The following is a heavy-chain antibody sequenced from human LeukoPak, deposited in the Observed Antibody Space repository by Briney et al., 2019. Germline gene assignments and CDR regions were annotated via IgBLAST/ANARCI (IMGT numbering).Heavy chain of an antibody. CDR3: AKAARYSSSWDYFDF. CDR2: ISGSGGTT. V-gene: IGHV3-23*01. Sequence: GGSLRLPCGASGFTFSTYAMSWVRQAPGKGLQWVSSISGSGGTTNYADSVKGRFTVSRGNFKNTLYLQLNSLRAEDTAVYYCAKAARYSSSWDYFDFWGQGTLVTVSS. J-gene: IGHJ4*02. CDR1: GFTFSTYA. D-gene: IGHD6-13*01.